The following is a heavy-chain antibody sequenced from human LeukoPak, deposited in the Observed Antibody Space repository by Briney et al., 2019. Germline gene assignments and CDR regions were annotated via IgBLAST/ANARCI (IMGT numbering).Heavy chain of an antibody. CDR2: MNTNSGNT. Sequence: ASVKLSGKASGYTFTSSDINWGRQATGHGLKWMGWMNTNSGNTGYAQKFQGRVTITRNTSISKASMELSSLSSEDKAVYYCASLQRIGRGNKWYYMDVWGKGTTVTVSS. J-gene: IGHJ6*03. V-gene: IGHV1-8*03. D-gene: IGHD3-16*01. CDR3: ASLQRIGRGNKWYYMDV. CDR1: GYTFTSSD.